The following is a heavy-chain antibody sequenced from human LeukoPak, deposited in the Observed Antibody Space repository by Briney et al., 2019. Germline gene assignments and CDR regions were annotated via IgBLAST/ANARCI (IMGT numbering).Heavy chain of an antibody. CDR2: ISYDGSNK. CDR1: GFTFSSYA. CDR3: ATHNYYDSSGYSVFDY. V-gene: IGHV3-30-3*01. Sequence: GGSLRLSCAASGFTFSSYAMHWVRQAPGKGLEWVAVISYDGSNKYSADSVKGRFTISRDNSKNTLYLQMNSLRAEDTAVYYCATHNYYDSSGYSVFDYWGQGTLVTVSS. J-gene: IGHJ4*02. D-gene: IGHD3-22*01.